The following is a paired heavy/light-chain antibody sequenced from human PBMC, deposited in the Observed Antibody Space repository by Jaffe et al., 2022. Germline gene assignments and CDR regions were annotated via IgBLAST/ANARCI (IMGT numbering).Light chain of an antibody. Sequence: AIRMTQSPSSFSASTGDRVTITCRASQGISSYLAWYQQKPGKAPKLLIYAASTLQSGVPSRFSGSGSGTDFTLTISCLQSEDFATYYCQQYYSYSYTFGQGTKLEIK. J-gene: IGKJ2*01. CDR3: QQYYSYSYT. CDR1: QGISSY. V-gene: IGKV1-8*01. CDR2: AAS.
Heavy chain of an antibody. Sequence: EVQLVESGGGLVQPGGSLRLSCAASGFTFSSYWMSWVRQAPGKGLEWVANIKQDGSEKYYVDSVKGRFTISRDNAKNSLYLQMNSLRAEDTAVYYCARSSPHCSGGSCPDDDAFDIWGQGTMVTVSS. V-gene: IGHV3-7*01. CDR1: GFTFSSYW. CDR3: ARSSPHCSGGSCPDDDAFDI. D-gene: IGHD2-15*01. J-gene: IGHJ3*02. CDR2: IKQDGSEK.